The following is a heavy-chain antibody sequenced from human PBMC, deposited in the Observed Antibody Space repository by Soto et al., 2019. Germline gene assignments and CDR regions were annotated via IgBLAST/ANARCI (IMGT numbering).Heavy chain of an antibody. CDR2: IIPIFGTA. J-gene: IGHJ6*02. D-gene: IGHD3-22*01. CDR3: ASGSPTYYYDSSGPPYGMDV. Sequence: SVKVSCKASGGTFSSYAISWVRQAPGQGLEWMGGIIPIFGTANYAQKFQGRVAITADESTSTAYMELSSLRSEDTAVYYCASGSPTYYYDSSGPPYGMDVWGQGTTVTVSS. CDR1: GGTFSSYA. V-gene: IGHV1-69*13.